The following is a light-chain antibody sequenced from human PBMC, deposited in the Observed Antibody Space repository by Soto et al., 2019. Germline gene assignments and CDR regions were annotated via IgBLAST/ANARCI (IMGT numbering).Light chain of an antibody. CDR2: GAS. J-gene: IGKJ1*01. CDR1: QSISSY. Sequence: DIQMTQSPSSLSASVGDRVTITCRASQSISSYLNWYQQKPGKAPKLLIYGASSLQSGVPSRFSGSGSGTDFTLTISSLQPEDFATYYCQRDYSTPRTFGQGTKADIK. V-gene: IGKV1-39*01. CDR3: QRDYSTPRT.